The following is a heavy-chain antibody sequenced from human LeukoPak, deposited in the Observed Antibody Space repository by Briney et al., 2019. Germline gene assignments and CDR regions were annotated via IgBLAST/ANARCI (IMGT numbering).Heavy chain of an antibody. CDR1: GGSISSYY. J-gene: IGHJ3*02. D-gene: IGHD5-24*01. V-gene: IGHV4-59*01. Sequence: SETLSLTCTVSGGSISSYYWTWIRQPPGKGLEWIGYIYYSGSTYYSGSTNYNPSLKSRVTISVDTSKNQFSLKLSSVTAADTAVYYCARARRLMATMPHAFDIWGQGTMVTVSS. CDR2: IYYSGSTYYSGST. CDR3: ARARRLMATMPHAFDI.